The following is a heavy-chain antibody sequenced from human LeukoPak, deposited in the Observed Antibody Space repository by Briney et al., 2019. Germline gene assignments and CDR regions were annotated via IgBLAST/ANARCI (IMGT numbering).Heavy chain of an antibody. V-gene: IGHV4-34*01. CDR1: GGSFSGYY. J-gene: IGHJ5*02. Sequence: SETLSLTCAVYGGSFSGYYWSWIRQPPGKGLEWIGEINHSGSTNYNPSLKSRVTISVDTSKNQFSLKLSSVTAAGTAVYYCAGSYYDILTGPNNWFDPWGQGTLVTVSS. CDR2: INHSGST. CDR3: AGSYYDILTGPNNWFDP. D-gene: IGHD3-9*01.